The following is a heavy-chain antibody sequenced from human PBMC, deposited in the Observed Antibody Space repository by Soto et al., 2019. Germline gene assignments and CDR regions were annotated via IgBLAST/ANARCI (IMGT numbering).Heavy chain of an antibody. CDR3: ARGGYSGYARRYGMDV. Sequence: SQTLSLTCAISGDSVSSNSAAWNWIRQSPSRGLEWLGRTYYRSKWYNDYAVSVKSRITINPDTSKNQFSLQLNSVTPEDTAVYYCARGGYSGYARRYGMDVWGQGTTVTVS. CDR2: TYYRSKWYN. V-gene: IGHV6-1*01. J-gene: IGHJ6*02. D-gene: IGHD5-12*01. CDR1: GDSVSSNSAA.